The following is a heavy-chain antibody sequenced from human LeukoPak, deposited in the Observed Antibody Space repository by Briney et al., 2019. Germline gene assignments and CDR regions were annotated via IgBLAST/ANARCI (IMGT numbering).Heavy chain of an antibody. CDR3: AKGIYSSGWSYFDY. Sequence: GGSLRLSCAASGFTFSNSAMSWVRQAPGKGLEWVSTLSGSGITTYYADSVKGRFTISRDNSKNTLYLQMNSLRAEDTAVYYCAKGIYSSGWSYFDYWGHGTLITVSS. V-gene: IGHV3-23*01. CDR1: GFTFSNSA. CDR2: LSGSGITT. D-gene: IGHD6-19*01. J-gene: IGHJ4*01.